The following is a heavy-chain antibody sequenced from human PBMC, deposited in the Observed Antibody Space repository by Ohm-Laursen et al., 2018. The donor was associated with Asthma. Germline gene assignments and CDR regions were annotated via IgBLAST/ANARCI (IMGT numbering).Heavy chain of an antibody. J-gene: IGHJ4*02. CDR1: GYTFSSYD. CDR3: AAVAGPGRFDY. D-gene: IGHD6-19*01. CDR2: ISAYNGNT. Sequence: SVKVSCKASGYTFSSYDINWVRQAPGQGLEWMGWISAYNGNTKYAQKFQGRVTMTTDTSTSTAYMELRSLRSEDTAVYYCAAVAGPGRFDYWGQGTLVTVSS. V-gene: IGHV1-18*01.